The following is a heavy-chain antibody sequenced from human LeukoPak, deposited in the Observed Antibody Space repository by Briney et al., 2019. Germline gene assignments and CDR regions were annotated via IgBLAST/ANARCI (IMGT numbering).Heavy chain of an antibody. CDR1: GGSFSGYY. J-gene: IGHJ3*02. CDR2: ISHSGST. D-gene: IGHD1-26*01. Sequence: SETLSLTCAVYGGSFSGYYWSWIRQPPGKGLEWIGEISHSGSTNYNPSLKSRVTISVDTSKNQFSLKLSSVTAADTAVYYCARRGIVGGAFDIWGQGTMVTVSS. V-gene: IGHV4-34*01. CDR3: ARRGIVGGAFDI.